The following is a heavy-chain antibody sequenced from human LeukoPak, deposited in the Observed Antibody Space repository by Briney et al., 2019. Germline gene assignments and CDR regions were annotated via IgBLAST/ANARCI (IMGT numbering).Heavy chain of an antibody. CDR3: AGDRATSYFDY. CDR2: IWYDGSNK. V-gene: IGHV3-33*08. CDR1: GFTFSSCA. Sequence: GGSLRLSCSASGFTFSSCAMSWVRQAPGKGLEWVAFIWYDGSNKYYTDSVKGRFTISRDNSKNTLYLQMNSLRAEDTAVYYCAGDRATSYFDYWGQGALVTISS. D-gene: IGHD1-26*01. J-gene: IGHJ4*02.